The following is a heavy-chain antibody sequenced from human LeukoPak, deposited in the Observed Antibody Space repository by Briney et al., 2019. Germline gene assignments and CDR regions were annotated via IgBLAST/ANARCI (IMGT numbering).Heavy chain of an antibody. CDR2: VSSTSTYI. V-gene: IGHV3-21*01. D-gene: IGHD1-26*01. J-gene: IGHJ6*04. Sequence: PGGSLRLSCAASGFTFSSYSMNWVRQAPGRGLEWVSSVSSTSTYIYYADSVKGQFTISRDNAKNSLYLQMNSLRAEDTAVYYCACLVGATQDVWGKGTTVIVSS. CDR3: ACLVGATQDV. CDR1: GFTFSSYS.